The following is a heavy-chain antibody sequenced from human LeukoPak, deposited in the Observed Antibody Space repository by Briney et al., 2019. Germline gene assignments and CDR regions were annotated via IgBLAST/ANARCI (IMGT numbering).Heavy chain of an antibody. CDR3: ARAGQRATSVYGY. J-gene: IGHJ4*02. Sequence: GGSLRLSCAASGFTFGSYWMSWVRQAPGKGLEWVANIKQDGSEKYYVDSVKGRFTISRDNAKNSLYLQMNSLRAEDTAVYYCARAGQRATSVYGYWGQGTLVTVSS. CDR1: GFTFGSYW. D-gene: IGHD1-26*01. V-gene: IGHV3-7*01. CDR2: IKQDGSEK.